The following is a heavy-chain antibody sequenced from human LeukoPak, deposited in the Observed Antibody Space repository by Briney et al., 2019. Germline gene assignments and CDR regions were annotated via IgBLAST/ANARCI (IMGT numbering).Heavy chain of an antibody. V-gene: IGHV3-74*01. CDR3: VRGADTGYSSDS. CDR1: GFTSSRYW. D-gene: IGHD3-9*01. Sequence: TGGSLRLSCVASGFTSSRYWMHWVRQAPGKGLVWVSRINSDGRSTNYADSVKGRFSISRDNAENTLYLQMNSLRVEDTAVYYCVRGADTGYSSDSWGQGTLVTVSS. CDR2: INSDGRST. J-gene: IGHJ4*02.